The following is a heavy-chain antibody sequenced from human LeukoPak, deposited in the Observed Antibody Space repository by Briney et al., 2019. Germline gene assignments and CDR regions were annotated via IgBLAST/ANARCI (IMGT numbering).Heavy chain of an antibody. J-gene: IGHJ4*02. D-gene: IGHD3-10*01. Sequence: PGGSLRLSCAASGFTFSSYAMSWVRQAPGKGLEWVSAISGSGGSTYYADSVKGRFTISRDNSKNTLYLQMNSLRAEDTAVYYCARDEPGVLWFGELLSAIDYWGQGTLVTVSS. CDR1: GFTFSSYA. CDR3: ARDEPGVLWFGELLSAIDY. CDR2: ISGSGGST. V-gene: IGHV3-23*01.